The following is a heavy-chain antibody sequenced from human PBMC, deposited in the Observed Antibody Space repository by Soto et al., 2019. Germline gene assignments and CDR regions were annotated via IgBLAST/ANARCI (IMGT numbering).Heavy chain of an antibody. V-gene: IGHV3-23*01. J-gene: IGHJ4*02. CDR2: ISDRGDTT. Sequence: PVGSLRLSCASSGFTMSSNAMYWFRQAPGKGLEWVSGISDRGDTTHYADSVKGRFTISRDTSKNTLYLQLNTLRADDTAVYYCAKDKPGTTSFDYWGQGTLVTVSS. CDR1: GFTMSSNA. D-gene: IGHD1-1*01. CDR3: AKDKPGTTSFDY.